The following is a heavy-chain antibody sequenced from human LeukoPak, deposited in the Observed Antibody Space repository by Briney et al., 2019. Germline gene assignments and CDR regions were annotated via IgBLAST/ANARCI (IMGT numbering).Heavy chain of an antibody. CDR2: IYYSGST. CDR3: AKGGKGFPLGLRFDS. V-gene: IGHV4-59*01. D-gene: IGHD2-21*01. Sequence: SKTLSLTCTVSGGSISTYYWTWIRQPPGKGLEWIGYIYYSGSTNCNPSLKSRVTISVDTSKNQFSLKLTSLTAADTAVCYCAKGGKGFPLGLRFDSGGQGTLVSVSS. J-gene: IGHJ4*02. CDR1: GGSISTYY.